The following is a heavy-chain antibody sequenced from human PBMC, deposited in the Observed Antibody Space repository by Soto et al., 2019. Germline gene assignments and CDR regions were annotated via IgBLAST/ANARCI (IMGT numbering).Heavy chain of an antibody. D-gene: IGHD2-2*01. J-gene: IGHJ5*02. Sequence: QVQLVQSGAEVKKPGSSVKVSCKASGGTFSSYAISWVRQAPGQGLEWMGGIIPIFGTANYAQKFQGRVTMTAXXPXSXXYMELSSLRSEDTAVYYCARDIVLVPAALMNWFDPWGQGTLVTVSS. CDR1: GGTFSSYA. CDR3: ARDIVLVPAALMNWFDP. V-gene: IGHV1-69*12. CDR2: IIPIFGTA.